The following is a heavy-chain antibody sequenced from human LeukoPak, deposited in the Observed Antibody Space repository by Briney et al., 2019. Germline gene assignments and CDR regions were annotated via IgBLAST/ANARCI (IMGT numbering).Heavy chain of an antibody. Sequence: GGSLRLSCAASGFTFSSYDMHWVRQATGKGLEWVSAIGTAGDTYYPGSVKSRSTISRENAKNSLYLQMNSLRAGDTAVYYCARGDYVWGSYDYWGQGTLVTVSS. CDR1: GFTFSSYD. J-gene: IGHJ4*02. V-gene: IGHV3-13*01. D-gene: IGHD3-16*01. CDR3: ARGDYVWGSYDY. CDR2: IGTAGDT.